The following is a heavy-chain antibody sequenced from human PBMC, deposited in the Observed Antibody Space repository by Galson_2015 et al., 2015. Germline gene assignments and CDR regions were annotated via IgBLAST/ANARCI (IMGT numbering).Heavy chain of an antibody. CDR2: ISAYNGNT. Sequence: SVKVSCKASGYTFTSYGISWVRQAPGQGLEWMGWISAYNGNTNYAQKLQGRVTMTTDTSTTTAYMELRSLRSDDTAVYYCARYRFDIGALDYWGQGTLVTVSS. V-gene: IGHV1-18*01. D-gene: IGHD3-9*01. CDR3: ARYRFDIGALDY. J-gene: IGHJ4*02. CDR1: GYTFTSYG.